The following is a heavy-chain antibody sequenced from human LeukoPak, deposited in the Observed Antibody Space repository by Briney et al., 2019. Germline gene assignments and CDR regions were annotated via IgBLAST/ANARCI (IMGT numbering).Heavy chain of an antibody. CDR1: GGSISSRSYY. J-gene: IGHJ4*02. D-gene: IGHD2-15*01. CDR2: IYYSGTT. V-gene: IGHV4-39*01. CDR3: ARQVATYYFDY. Sequence: SETLSLTCTVSGGSISSRSYYWGWIRQPPGKGLEWIGTIYYSGTTYYNPSLQSRVTISVDTSKNQFSLRLSSVTAADTAVYYCARQVATYYFDYWGQGTLVTVSS.